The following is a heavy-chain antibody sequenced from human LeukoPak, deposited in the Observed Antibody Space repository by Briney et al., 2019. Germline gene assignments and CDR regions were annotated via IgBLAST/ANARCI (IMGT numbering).Heavy chain of an antibody. CDR3: ARALRNCSGGSCYPSLHFDY. J-gene: IGHJ4*02. CDR2: IYHSGST. Sequence: SQTLSLTCAVSGGSISSGGHSWSWIRQPPGKGLEWIGYIYHSGSTYYNPSLKSRVTISVDRSKNQFSLKLSSVTAADTAVYYCARALRNCSGGSCYPSLHFDYWGQGTLVTVSS. D-gene: IGHD2-15*01. V-gene: IGHV4-30-2*01. CDR1: GGSISSGGHS.